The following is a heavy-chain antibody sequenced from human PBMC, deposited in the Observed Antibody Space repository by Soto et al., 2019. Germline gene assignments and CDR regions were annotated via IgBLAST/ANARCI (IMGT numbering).Heavy chain of an antibody. V-gene: IGHV1-18*01. J-gene: IGHJ3*01. D-gene: IGHD1-26*01. CDR1: GYTFINYG. CDR2: LSAYNGDT. CDR3: ARWSAIVGGAEALDV. Sequence: QVQLVQSGAEVKKPGASVRVSCKTSGYTFINYGITWVRQAPGQGLEWMGWLSAYNGDTSSSEKLQDRFTMTTDTSTNTVYMDLRGLTSDDTAGYYCARWSAIVGGAEALDVWGQGTRVIVSS.